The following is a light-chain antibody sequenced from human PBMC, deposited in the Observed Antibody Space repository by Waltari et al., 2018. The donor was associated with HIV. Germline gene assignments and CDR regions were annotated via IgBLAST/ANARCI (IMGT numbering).Light chain of an antibody. CDR3: ATWDDSLSGRV. CDR1: RSNIGSNY. J-gene: IGLJ3*02. V-gene: IGLV1-47*01. Sequence: QSVLTQPPSASGAPGQKFTISCSGSRSNIGSNYVYWYQQLPGAAPKLLIYRNNQRPAGVPDRFSGSKSGTSASLAVSGLQSEDEGHYYCATWDDSLSGRVFGGGTKLTVL. CDR2: RNN.